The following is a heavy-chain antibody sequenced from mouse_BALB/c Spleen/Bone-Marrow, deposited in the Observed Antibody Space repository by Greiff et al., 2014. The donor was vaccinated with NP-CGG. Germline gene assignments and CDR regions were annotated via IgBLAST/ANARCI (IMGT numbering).Heavy chain of an antibody. J-gene: IGHJ1*01. V-gene: IGHV1S81*02. CDR2: INPSNGRT. D-gene: IGHD2-4*01. CDR3: ARDYDYWYFDV. CDR1: GYTFTSYW. Sequence: VQLQQSGAELVKPGASVKLSCKASGYTFTSYWMHWVKQRPGQGLEWIGEINPSNGRTNYNEKFKGKATLTVDKSSSTAYMQLSSLTSEDSAVYYCARDYDYWYFDVWGAGTTVTVSS.